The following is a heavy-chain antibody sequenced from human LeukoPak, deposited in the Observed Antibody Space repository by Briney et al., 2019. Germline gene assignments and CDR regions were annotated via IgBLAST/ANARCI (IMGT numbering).Heavy chain of an antibody. J-gene: IGHJ4*02. D-gene: IGHD3-16*02. V-gene: IGHV4-59*01. CDR2: IYYSGST. CDR3: ASSTDYDYVWGSYRFDY. Sequence: SETLSLTCTVSGGSISSYYWSWIRQPPGKGLEWIGYIYYSGSTNYNPSLKSRVTISVDTSKSQFSLKLSSVTAADTAVYYCASSTDYDYVWGSYRFDYRGQGTLVTVSS. CDR1: GGSISSYY.